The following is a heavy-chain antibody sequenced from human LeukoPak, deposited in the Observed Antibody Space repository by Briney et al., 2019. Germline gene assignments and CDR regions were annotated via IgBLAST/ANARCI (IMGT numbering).Heavy chain of an antibody. V-gene: IGHV1-69*13. CDR3: ARDFHDSSGYRHFDY. CDR1: GGTFSSYA. CDR2: IIPMFGTA. Sequence: GASVKVSCKASGGTFSSYAISWVRQAPGQGLEWMGGIIPMFGTANYARKFQGRVTITADEFTSTAYMELRSLRSEDTAVYYCARDFHDSSGYRHFDYWGQGTLVTVSS. D-gene: IGHD3-22*01. J-gene: IGHJ4*02.